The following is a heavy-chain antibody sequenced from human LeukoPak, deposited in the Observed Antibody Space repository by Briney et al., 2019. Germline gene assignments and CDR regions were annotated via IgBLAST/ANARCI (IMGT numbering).Heavy chain of an antibody. CDR1: GGSFSGYY. Sequence: NTSETLSLTCAVYGGSFSGYYWSWIRQPPGKGLEWIGEINHSGSTNYNPSLKSRVTISVDTSKNQFSLNVSSVTAADTAVYYCARATSSYFYYMDVWGKGTTVTISS. CDR2: INHSGST. CDR3: ARATSSYFYYMDV. J-gene: IGHJ6*03. D-gene: IGHD5-12*01. V-gene: IGHV4-34*01.